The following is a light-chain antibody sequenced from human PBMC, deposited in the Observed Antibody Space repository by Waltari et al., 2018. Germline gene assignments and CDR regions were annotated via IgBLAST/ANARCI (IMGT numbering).Light chain of an antibody. J-gene: IGKJ4*01. CDR2: VAS. V-gene: IGKV3-11*01. CDR1: QSVSTY. CDR3: QQRSNWPQLT. Sequence: EIVLTQSPATLSLSPGERATLSCRASQSVSTYLAWYQQKPGQAPRLLTYVASNRATGIPARFSGSGSGTDLTLTINSLEPEDFGVYYCQQRSNWPQLTFGGGTKVEIK.